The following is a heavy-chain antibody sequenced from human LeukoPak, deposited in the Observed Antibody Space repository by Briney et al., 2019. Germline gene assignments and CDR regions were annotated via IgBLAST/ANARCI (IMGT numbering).Heavy chain of an antibody. V-gene: IGHV3-30*18. CDR2: ISYDGSNK. Sequence: PGGSLRLSCAASGFTFSGYGMHWVRQAPGKGLEWVAVISYDGSNKYYADSVKGRFTISRDNSKNTLYLQMNSLRAEDTAVYYCAKSKTGYSYGSGGDYWGQGTLVTVSS. J-gene: IGHJ4*02. CDR3: AKSKTGYSYGSGGDY. D-gene: IGHD5-18*01. CDR1: GFTFSGYG.